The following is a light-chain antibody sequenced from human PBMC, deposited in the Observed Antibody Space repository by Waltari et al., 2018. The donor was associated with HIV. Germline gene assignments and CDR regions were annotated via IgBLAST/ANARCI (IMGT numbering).Light chain of an antibody. Sequence: DIQMTQSPCTLSASVGARVNITCRASQSSINWLAWYQQKPGKAPKLLIYKASSLESGVPSRFSGSGSGTEYTLTISSLQPDDFATYYCQEYSGYFRTFGQGTKVEIK. CDR1: QSSINW. CDR2: KAS. CDR3: QEYSGYFRT. V-gene: IGKV1-5*03. J-gene: IGKJ1*01.